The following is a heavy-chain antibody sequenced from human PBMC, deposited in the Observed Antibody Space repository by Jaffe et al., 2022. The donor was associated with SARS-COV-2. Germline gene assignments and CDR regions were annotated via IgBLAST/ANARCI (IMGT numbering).Heavy chain of an antibody. CDR1: GGSISSYY. CDR2: IYYSGST. J-gene: IGHJ6*02. CDR3: ARDGNKYYYYGMDV. D-gene: IGHD4-4*01. Sequence: QVQLQESGPGLVKPSETLSLTCTVSGGSISSYYWSWIRQPPGKGLEWIGYIYYSGSTNYNPSLKSRVTISVDTSKNQFSLKLSSVTAADTAVYYCARDGNKYYYYGMDVWGQGTTVTVSS. V-gene: IGHV4-59*01.